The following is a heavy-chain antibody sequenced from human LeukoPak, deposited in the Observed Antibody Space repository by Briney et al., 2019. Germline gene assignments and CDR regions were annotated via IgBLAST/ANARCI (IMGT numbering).Heavy chain of an antibody. J-gene: IGHJ4*02. Sequence: GGSLRLSCVASGLPIGDFAMHWVRQAPGKGLEWVSLISGDGVSTFYADSVKGRFSISRDNSKNSLSLEMNSLRTEDTAMYYRARESGNFDYWGQGTLVAVSS. CDR2: ISGDGVST. V-gene: IGHV3-43*02. CDR3: ARESGNFDY. CDR1: GLPIGDFA.